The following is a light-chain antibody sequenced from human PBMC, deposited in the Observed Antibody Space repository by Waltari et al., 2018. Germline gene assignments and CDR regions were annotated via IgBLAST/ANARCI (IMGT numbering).Light chain of an antibody. J-gene: IGKJ4*01. CDR1: QSVDNY. V-gene: IGKV3-11*01. Sequence: ETVLTQSPATLSLSPGERATLSCRASQSVDNYLAWYQQKPGQAPRLRIYDASTRATCIPARFSGSVSGTDFTLTISSLEPEDFAVYYCQQRKIWPPLTFGGGTKVE. CDR3: QQRKIWPPLT. CDR2: DAS.